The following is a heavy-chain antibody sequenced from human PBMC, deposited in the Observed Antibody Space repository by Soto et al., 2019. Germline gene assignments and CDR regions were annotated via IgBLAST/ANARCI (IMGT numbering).Heavy chain of an antibody. Sequence: GGSLRLSCTASGFTFGDYAMSWFRQAPGKGLEWVGFIRSKAYGGTTEYAASVKGRFTISRDDSKSIAYLQMNSLKTEDTAVYYCTRVGDYYDILTGPSGLQDDYWGQGTLVTVSS. D-gene: IGHD3-9*01. V-gene: IGHV3-49*03. CDR3: TRVGDYYDILTGPSGLQDDY. J-gene: IGHJ4*02. CDR1: GFTFGDYA. CDR2: IRSKAYGGTT.